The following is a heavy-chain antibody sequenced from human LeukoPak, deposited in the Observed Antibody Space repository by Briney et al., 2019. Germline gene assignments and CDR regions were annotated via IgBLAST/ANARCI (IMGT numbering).Heavy chain of an antibody. Sequence: ASVKVSCKASGYTFTSYGISWVRQAPGQGLEWMGWISAYNGKTNYAQKFQGRVTMTTDTPTSTAYMELRSLRSDDMAVYYCAREHYDILTDYYNEWDYYGMDVWGQGTTVTVSS. CDR3: AREHYDILTDYYNEWDYYGMDV. D-gene: IGHD3-9*01. CDR2: ISAYNGKT. CDR1: GYTFTSYG. J-gene: IGHJ6*02. V-gene: IGHV1-18*03.